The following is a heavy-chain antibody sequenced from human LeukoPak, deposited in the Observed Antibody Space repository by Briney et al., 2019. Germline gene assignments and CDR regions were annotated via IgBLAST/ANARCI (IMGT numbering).Heavy chain of an antibody. D-gene: IGHD3-22*01. CDR2: INPNSGGT. Sequence: ASVKVSCKDSGYTFTGYYMHWVRQAPGQGLEWMGWINPNSGGTNYAQKFQGRVTMTRDTSISTAYMELSRLRSDDTAVYYCASHYDSSGYLIGYWGQGTLVTVSS. V-gene: IGHV1-2*02. J-gene: IGHJ4*02. CDR1: GYTFTGYY. CDR3: ASHYDSSGYLIGY.